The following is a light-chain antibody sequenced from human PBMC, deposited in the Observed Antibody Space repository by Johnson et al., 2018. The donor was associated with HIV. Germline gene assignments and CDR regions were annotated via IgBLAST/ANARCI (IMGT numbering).Light chain of an antibody. CDR2: DNN. J-gene: IGLJ1*01. Sequence: QSVLTQPPSVSAAPGQKVTISCSGSSSNIGNNYVSWYQQILGTAPKLLIYDNNKRPSGIPDRFSGSKSGTSATLGITGLQTGDEADYYCGTWDSSLSANVFGTGTEVTVL. CDR3: GTWDSSLSANV. CDR1: SSNIGNNY. V-gene: IGLV1-51*01.